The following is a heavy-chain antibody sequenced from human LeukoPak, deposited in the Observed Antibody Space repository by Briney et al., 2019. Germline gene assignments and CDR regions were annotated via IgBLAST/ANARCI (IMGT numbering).Heavy chain of an antibody. CDR3: AREQPAAGTLDY. V-gene: IGHV3-33*01. CDR2: IWYDGSNK. J-gene: IGHJ4*02. CDR1: GFTFSSYG. Sequence: GRSLRLSCAASGFTFSSYGMHWVRQAPGKGLEWVAVIWYDGSNKYYADSVKGRFTISRDNSKNTLYLQMNSLRAEDTAVYYCAREQPAAGTLDYWGQGTLVTVSS. D-gene: IGHD6-13*01.